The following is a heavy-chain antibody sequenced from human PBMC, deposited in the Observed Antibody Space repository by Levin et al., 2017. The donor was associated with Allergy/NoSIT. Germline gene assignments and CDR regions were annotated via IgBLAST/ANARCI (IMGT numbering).Heavy chain of an antibody. J-gene: IGHJ4*02. V-gene: IGHV3-23*01. Sequence: GGSLRLSCAASGFTFSSYVMTWVRQAPGKGLECVSTISGSGGSTSYADSVKGRFTISRDNSKNTLYLQMNGVRAEDTAVDYCAKLTGITGTTSRGYFDYWGQGTLVTVSS. CDR2: ISGSGGST. D-gene: IGHD1-20*01. CDR3: AKLTGITGTTSRGYFDY. CDR1: GFTFSSYV.